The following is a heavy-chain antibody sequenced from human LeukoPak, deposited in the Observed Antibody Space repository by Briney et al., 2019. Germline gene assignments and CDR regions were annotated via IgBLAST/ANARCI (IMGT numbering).Heavy chain of an antibody. CDR2: IWYDGSNK. CDR1: GFTFSSYG. J-gene: IGHJ4*02. D-gene: IGHD5-12*01. Sequence: PGGSLRLSCAASGFTFSSYGMHCVRQAPGKGLEWVAVIWYDGSNKYYADSVKGRFTISRDNSKNTLYLQMNSLRAEDTAVYYCARDNIVATATDYWGQGTLVTVSS. V-gene: IGHV3-33*01. CDR3: ARDNIVATATDY.